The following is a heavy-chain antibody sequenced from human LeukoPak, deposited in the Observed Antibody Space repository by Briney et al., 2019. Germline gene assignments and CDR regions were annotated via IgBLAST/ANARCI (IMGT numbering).Heavy chain of an antibody. CDR3: SRQVVGDDY. V-gene: IGHV4-34*01. J-gene: IGHJ4*02. Sequence: SETLSLTCAVYGESSFSSYYWSWIRQTPGGALEWIGEINHSGYTNYNPSLKSRVTLSIDTSKNQFSLRLNSVTAADTAVYYCSRQVVGDDYWGQGTLVTVSS. D-gene: IGHD3-22*01. CDR2: INHSGYT. CDR1: GESSFSSYY.